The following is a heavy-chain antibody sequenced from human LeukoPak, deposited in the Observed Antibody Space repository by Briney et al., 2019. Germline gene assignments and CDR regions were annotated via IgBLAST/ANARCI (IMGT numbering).Heavy chain of an antibody. D-gene: IGHD1-1*01. Sequence: ASVKVSCKASGYTFTSYGIRWVRQAPGQGLEWMGWISAYNGNTNYAQKLQGRVTMTTDTSTSTAYMELRSLRSDDTAVYYCARADDPEYYFDYWGQGTLVTVSS. V-gene: IGHV1-18*01. CDR2: ISAYNGNT. CDR3: ARADDPEYYFDY. J-gene: IGHJ4*02. CDR1: GYTFTSYG.